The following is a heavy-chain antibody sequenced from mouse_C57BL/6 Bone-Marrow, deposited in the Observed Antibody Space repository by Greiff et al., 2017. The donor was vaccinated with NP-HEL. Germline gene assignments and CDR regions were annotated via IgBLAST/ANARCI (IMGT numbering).Heavy chain of an antibody. V-gene: IGHV1-62-2*01. Sequence: VQLQQSGAELVKPGASVKLSCKASGYTFTEYTIHWVKQRSGQGLEWIGWFYPGSGSIKYNEKFKDKATLTADKSSSTVYMELSRLTSEASAVYFCARHESVYYGSSYYFDYWGQGTTLTVSS. CDR1: GYTFTEYT. CDR2: FYPGSGSI. CDR3: ARHESVYYGSSYYFDY. J-gene: IGHJ2*01. D-gene: IGHD1-1*01.